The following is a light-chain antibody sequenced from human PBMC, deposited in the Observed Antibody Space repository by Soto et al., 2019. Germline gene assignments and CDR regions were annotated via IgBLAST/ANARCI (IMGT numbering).Light chain of an antibody. CDR2: DAS. Sequence: DIQMTQSPSTLSASVGDRVTITCRASQSISSWLAWYQQKPGKAPKLLIYDASSLESGVPSRFSGRGSGKEVSLTISRRQQDYFAPNYEEPYKSYGRVGQGTKVDIK. CDR1: QSISSW. V-gene: IGKV1-5*01. J-gene: IGKJ1*01. CDR3: EPYKSYGR.